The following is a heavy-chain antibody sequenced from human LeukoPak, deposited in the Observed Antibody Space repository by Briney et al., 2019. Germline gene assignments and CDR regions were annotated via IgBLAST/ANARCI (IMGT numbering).Heavy chain of an antibody. D-gene: IGHD6-6*01. Sequence: TGGSLSLSFSASGFTFSSYWMSWVLQAPGKGLKWVANIKQKGREKYYADSVKGRFTISRDNAKNSLYLQMNSLRAEDTAGYYCATENSSSSTGLYYNYYMDVWGKGTTVTVSS. CDR1: GFTFSSYW. J-gene: IGHJ6*03. CDR2: IKQKGREK. V-gene: IGHV3-7*01. CDR3: ATENSSSSTGLYYNYYMDV.